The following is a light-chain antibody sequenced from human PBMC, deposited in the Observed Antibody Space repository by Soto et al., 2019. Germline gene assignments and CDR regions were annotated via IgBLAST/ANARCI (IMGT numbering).Light chain of an antibody. CDR3: QQYNNWPPWT. V-gene: IGKV3-15*01. CDR1: QSVTGN. J-gene: IGKJ1*01. CDR2: GAS. Sequence: EIVMTQSPATLSVSPGERATLSCRASQSVTGNLAWYQQKPGQAPRLLIYGASTRATGIPARFSGSGSGTEFTLTISSLQSEDFAVYYCQQYNNWPPWTFGQGTKVEIK.